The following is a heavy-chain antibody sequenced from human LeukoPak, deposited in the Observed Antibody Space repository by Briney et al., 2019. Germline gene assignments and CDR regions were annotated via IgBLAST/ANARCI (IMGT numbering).Heavy chain of an antibody. D-gene: IGHD6-13*01. Sequence: GGSLRLSCVASRFIFSSYGMHWVRQAPGKGLEWVAVVSYDGSNKYYADSVKGRFTISRDNSKNTLYLQMNSLRAEDTAVYYCAKRVAYSSSWPHFDYWGQGTLVTVSS. J-gene: IGHJ4*02. CDR2: VSYDGSNK. CDR3: AKRVAYSSSWPHFDY. V-gene: IGHV3-30*18. CDR1: RFIFSSYG.